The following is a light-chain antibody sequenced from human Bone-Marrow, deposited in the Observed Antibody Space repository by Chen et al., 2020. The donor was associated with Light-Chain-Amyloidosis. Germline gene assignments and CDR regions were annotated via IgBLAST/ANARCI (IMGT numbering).Light chain of an antibody. CDR2: DDS. J-gene: IGLJ3*02. CDR1: NIGSTS. Sequence: SSVLTHPSSVSVSPGHTAQLARGGNNIGSTSVHWYQQAPGQAPLLVVYDDSDRPSGIPERLSGSNSGNTATLTISRVEAGDEADYYCQVWDRSSDRPVFGGGTKLTVL. V-gene: IGLV3-21*02. CDR3: QVWDRSSDRPV.